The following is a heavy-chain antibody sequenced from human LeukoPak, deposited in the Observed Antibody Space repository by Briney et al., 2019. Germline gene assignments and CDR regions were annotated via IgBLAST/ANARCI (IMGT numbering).Heavy chain of an antibody. CDR1: GGSFGGYY. D-gene: IGHD1/OR15-1a*01. Sequence: SETLSLTCAVYGGSFGGYYWSWIRQPPGKGLEWIGEINHSGSTNYNPSLKSQVTISVDTSKNQFSLKLSSVTAADTAVYYCARHEGEQPYYYYGMDVWGQGTTVTVSS. CDR3: ARHEGEQPYYYYGMDV. J-gene: IGHJ6*02. V-gene: IGHV4-34*01. CDR2: INHSGST.